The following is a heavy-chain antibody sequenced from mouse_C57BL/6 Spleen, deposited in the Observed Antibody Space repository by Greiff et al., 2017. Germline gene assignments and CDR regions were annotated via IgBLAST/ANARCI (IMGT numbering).Heavy chain of an antibody. CDR2: IYPGSGST. D-gene: IGHD1-1*01. Sequence: QVQLLQPGAELVKPGASVKMSCTASGYTFTSYWITWVQQRPGQGLEWIGDIYPGSGSTNYNETFKSKATLTVDTSSSTAYMQLSSLTSEDSAVYYCARGPYYYGSSPYYFDYWGQGTTLTVSS. CDR1: GYTFTSYW. CDR3: ARGPYYYGSSPYYFDY. J-gene: IGHJ2*01. V-gene: IGHV1-55*01.